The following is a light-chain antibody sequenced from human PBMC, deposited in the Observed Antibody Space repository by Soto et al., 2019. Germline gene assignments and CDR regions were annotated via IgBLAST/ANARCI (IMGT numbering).Light chain of an antibody. V-gene: IGLV1-44*01. J-gene: IGLJ1*01. CDR1: ISNIGSNT. Sequence: QSVLTQPPSASGTPGQRDTISCSWSISNIGSNTVNWYQQLPGTAPQLLIYSNDQRPSGVPDRFSCSNSGTSASLAISGLQYEDEADYYGATWDGSLNGHVFGTVTYMTVL. CDR2: SND. CDR3: ATWDGSLNGHV.